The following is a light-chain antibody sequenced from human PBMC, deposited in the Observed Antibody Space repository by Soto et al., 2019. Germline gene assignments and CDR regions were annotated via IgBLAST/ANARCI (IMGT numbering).Light chain of an antibody. CDR2: KTS. J-gene: IGKJ1*01. V-gene: IGKV1-5*03. CDR1: QSISSW. CDR3: QYYNDYCWT. Sequence: DIQLTQSPSTLSASVGDRVTITFRASQSISSWLAWYQQKPGKAPNLLIYKTSNLESGVPSRFSGSGSGKEFTLTISSLQPDDFATYYCQYYNDYCWTFGQGTKVEIK.